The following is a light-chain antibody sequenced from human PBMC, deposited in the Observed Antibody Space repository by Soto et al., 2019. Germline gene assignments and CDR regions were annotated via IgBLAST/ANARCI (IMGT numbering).Light chain of an antibody. CDR3: GTCDNSLSTDVV. Sequence: QSVLTQPPSVSAAPGQKVTISRSGSSSNIGNNYVSWYQQVPGTAPKLLIYDNNKRPSGTPDRFSGSKSGTSATLDITGLQTGDEADYYCGTCDNSLSTDVVFGGGTKVTVL. CDR1: SSNIGNNY. V-gene: IGLV1-51*01. J-gene: IGLJ2*01. CDR2: DNN.